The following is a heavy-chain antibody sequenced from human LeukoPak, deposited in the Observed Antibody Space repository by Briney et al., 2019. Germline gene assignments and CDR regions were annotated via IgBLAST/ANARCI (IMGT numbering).Heavy chain of an antibody. CDR2: IYSDGRT. V-gene: IGHV3-66*01. J-gene: IGHJ4*02. D-gene: IGHD2-15*01. Sequence: GGPLRLSCAASGFIVSSNYMSWVRQAPGRGLEWVSVIYSDGRTFYADSVKGRFTISRDNSKNTLYLQMNSLRAEDTAVYYCATIVPDVVATLTFDYWGQGTLVTVSS. CDR1: GFIVSSNY. CDR3: ATIVPDVVATLTFDY.